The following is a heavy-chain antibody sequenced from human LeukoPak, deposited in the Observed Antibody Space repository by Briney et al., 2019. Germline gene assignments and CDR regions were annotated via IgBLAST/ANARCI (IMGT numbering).Heavy chain of an antibody. CDR3: ARSRYFGY. V-gene: IGHV4-59*01. CDR1: VDSITTYY. Sequence: NPSETLSLTCTVSVDSITTYYWRWIRQPPGKGLEWIGSIYNGSPSYNPSLESRVTISVDTSKNHFSLNLKSVTAADTAVYYCARSRYFGYWGQGTLVTVSS. CDR2: IYNGSP. J-gene: IGHJ4*02.